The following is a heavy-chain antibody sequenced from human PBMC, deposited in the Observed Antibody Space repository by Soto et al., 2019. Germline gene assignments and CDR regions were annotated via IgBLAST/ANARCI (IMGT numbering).Heavy chain of an antibody. CDR3: ARDLVPALYYYGMDV. Sequence: GGSLRLSCAASGFTFSSYAMHWVRQAPGKGLEWVAVISYDGSNKYYADSVKGRFTISRDNSKNTLYLQMNSPRAEDTAVYYCARDLVPALYYYGMDVWGQGTTVTVSS. CDR1: GFTFSSYA. D-gene: IGHD2-2*01. V-gene: IGHV3-30-3*01. CDR2: ISYDGSNK. J-gene: IGHJ6*02.